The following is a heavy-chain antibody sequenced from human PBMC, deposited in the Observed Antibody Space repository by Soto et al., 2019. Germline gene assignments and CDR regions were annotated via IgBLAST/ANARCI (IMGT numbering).Heavy chain of an antibody. J-gene: IGHJ4*02. Sequence: QVQLVESGGGVVQPGRSLRLSCAASGFTFSSYGMHWVRQAPGKGLEWVAVIWYDGSNKYYVDSVKGRFTISRDNSKNKLYRQMNSLRAEDTAVYYCVTSGLDYYDSSGYFAGFEYWGQGTLVTVSS. CDR1: GFTFSSYG. CDR3: VTSGLDYYDSSGYFAGFEY. V-gene: IGHV3-33*01. D-gene: IGHD3-22*01. CDR2: IWYDGSNK.